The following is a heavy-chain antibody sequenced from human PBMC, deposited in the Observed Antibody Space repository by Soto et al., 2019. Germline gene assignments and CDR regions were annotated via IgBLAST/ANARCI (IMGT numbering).Heavy chain of an antibody. V-gene: IGHV4-34*01. CDR3: ARGFNYYGSGSYNY. D-gene: IGHD3-10*01. CDR1: GGAFCGYY. Sequence: VPLHQWGAGLLKPSETLSLTCAVSGGAFCGYYWTWVRPSPGKGLEVIGEINHSGYINYNPSLKSRVTLSADTSKSQFSLNLSSVTAADTAVYYCARGFNYYGSGSYNYWGQGALVAVSS. CDR2: INHSGYI. J-gene: IGHJ4*02.